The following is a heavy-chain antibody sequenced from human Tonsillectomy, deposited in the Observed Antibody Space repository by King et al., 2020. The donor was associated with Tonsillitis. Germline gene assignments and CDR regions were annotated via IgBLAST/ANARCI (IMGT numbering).Heavy chain of an antibody. V-gene: IGHV3-23*04. CDR2: ISGRGGST. D-gene: IGHD3-9*01. CDR3: APYYDILTGYDY. J-gene: IGHJ4*02. Sequence: VQLVESGGGLVQPGGSLRLSCAASGFTFSSYAMSWVRQAPGKGLEWVAAISGRGGSTYYADSVKGRFTISRDNSKNTLYLQMNSLRAEDTAVYYCAPYYDILTGYDYWGQGTLVTVSS. CDR1: GFTFSSYA.